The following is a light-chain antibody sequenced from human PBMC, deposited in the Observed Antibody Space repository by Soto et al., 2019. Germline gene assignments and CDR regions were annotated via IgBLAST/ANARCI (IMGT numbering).Light chain of an antibody. J-gene: IGKJ1*01. CDR3: QQYGSSRT. V-gene: IGKV3-20*01. Sequence: ENVLTQSPGTLSLSPGEKATPSCRARQSVSSSYLAWYQQKPGQAPRLLIYGASSRATGIPDRFSGSGSGTDFTLTISRLEPEDFAVYYCQQYGSSRTFGQGTKVDIK. CDR2: GAS. CDR1: QSVSSSY.